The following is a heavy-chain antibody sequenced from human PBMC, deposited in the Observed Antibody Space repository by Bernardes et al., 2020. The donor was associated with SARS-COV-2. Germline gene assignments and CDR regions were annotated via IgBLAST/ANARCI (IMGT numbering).Heavy chain of an antibody. V-gene: IGHV4-59*08. CDR3: ARHFRPYYYDSSGYYPYYYYYGMDV. J-gene: IGHJ6*02. Sequence: SETLSLTCTVSGGSISSYYWSWIRQPPGKGLEWIGYIYYSGSTNYNPSLKSRVTISVDTSKNQFSLKLSSVTAADTAVYYCARHFRPYYYDSSGYYPYYYYYGMDVWGQGTTVTVSS. CDR1: GGSISSYY. D-gene: IGHD3-22*01. CDR2: IYYSGST.